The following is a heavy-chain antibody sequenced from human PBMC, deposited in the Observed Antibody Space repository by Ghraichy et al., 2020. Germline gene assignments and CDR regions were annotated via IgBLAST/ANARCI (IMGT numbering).Heavy chain of an antibody. D-gene: IGHD5-12*01. CDR2: ISPGGRT. Sequence: SETLSLTCVVSGASLSSLDWWTWVRQPPGKGLEWIGEISPGGRTNYNPSLDSRVTISLDKSNNHFSLHLTSVTAADTAIYYCARETWESGGGYDYWGQGALVTVSS. CDR1: GASLSSLDW. CDR3: ARETWESGGGYDY. V-gene: IGHV4-4*02. J-gene: IGHJ4*02.